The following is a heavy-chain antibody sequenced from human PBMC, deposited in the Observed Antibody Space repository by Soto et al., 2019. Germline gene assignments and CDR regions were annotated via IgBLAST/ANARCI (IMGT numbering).Heavy chain of an antibody. CDR1: GFTFSDYY. D-gene: IGHD3-22*01. V-gene: IGHV3-11*01. CDR2: ISSSGSII. J-gene: IGHJ4*02. Sequence: PVWSLRLSCAASGFTFSDYYMSWIRQAPGKGLEWVSYISSSGSIIYYADSVKGRFTISRDNAKNSLYLQMNSLRAEDTAVYYCARDQGYYEGSGYFDYWGQGTMVTVSA. CDR3: ARDQGYYEGSGYFDY.